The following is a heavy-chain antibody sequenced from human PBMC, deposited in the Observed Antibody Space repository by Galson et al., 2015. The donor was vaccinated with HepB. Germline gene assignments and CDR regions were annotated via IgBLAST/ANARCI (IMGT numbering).Heavy chain of an antibody. D-gene: IGHD4-17*01. CDR1: GFTFSSYV. J-gene: IGHJ6*02. CDR3: HTTTVTTGYYAMDV. Sequence: SLRLSCAASGFTFSSYVMHWVRQAPGKGLVWVSRINSDGSSTCYADSVKGRFTISRDNAKNTLFLQMNSLRAEDTAVYYCHTTTVTTGYYAMDVWGQGTTVTVSS. V-gene: IGHV3-74*01. CDR2: INSDGSST.